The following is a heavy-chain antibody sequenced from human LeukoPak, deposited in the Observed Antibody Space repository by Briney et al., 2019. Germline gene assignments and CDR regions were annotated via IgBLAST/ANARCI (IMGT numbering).Heavy chain of an antibody. CDR3: ARGGGYGDHDY. D-gene: IGHD4-17*01. CDR2: IYYSGST. CDR1: GGSISSGDYY. Sequence: SETLSLTCTVSGGSISSGDYYWSWIRQPPGKGLEWIGYIYYSGSTYYNPSLKSRVTISVDTSKNQFPLKLSSVTAADTAVYYCARGGGYGDHDYWGQGTLVTVSS. V-gene: IGHV4-30-4*08. J-gene: IGHJ4*02.